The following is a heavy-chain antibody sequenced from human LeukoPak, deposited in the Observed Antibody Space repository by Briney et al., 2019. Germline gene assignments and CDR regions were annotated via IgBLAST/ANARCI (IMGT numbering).Heavy chain of an antibody. D-gene: IGHD4-17*01. CDR2: IYSDGVT. J-gene: IGHJ4*02. CDR1: GFIVNSYA. Sequence: GGSLRLSCAASGFIVNSYAMSWVRQAPGKGLAWVSLIYSDGVTQYADSVKGRFTISRDNSKNTLYLQMNSLRAEDTAVYYCASKLTSGYWGQGTLVTVSS. V-gene: IGHV3-66*01. CDR3: ASKLTSGY.